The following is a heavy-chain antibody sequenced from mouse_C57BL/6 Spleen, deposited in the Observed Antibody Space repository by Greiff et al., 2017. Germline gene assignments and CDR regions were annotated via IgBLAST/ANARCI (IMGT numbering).Heavy chain of an antibody. V-gene: IGHV1-64*01. J-gene: IGHJ2*01. CDR2: IHPNSGST. Sequence: QVQLQQPGAELVKPGASVKLSCKASGYTFTSYWMHWVKQRPGQGLEWIGMIHPNSGSTNYNEKFKSKATLTVDKSSSPAYMQLSSLTSEDSAVXYCARTTVVATDYWGQGTTLTGSS. CDR1: GYTFTSYW. D-gene: IGHD1-1*01. CDR3: ARTTVVATDY.